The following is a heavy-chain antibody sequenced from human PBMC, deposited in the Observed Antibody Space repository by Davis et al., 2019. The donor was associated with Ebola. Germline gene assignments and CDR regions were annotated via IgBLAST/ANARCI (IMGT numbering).Heavy chain of an antibody. CDR3: TTPFYDYLWGFDY. J-gene: IGHJ4*02. Sequence: GESLKISCAASGFTFSRYAMSWVRQAPGKGLEWVSSISGSGGSTYYADSVKGRFTISRDNSKNTLYLQMNSLKTEDTAVYYCTTPFYDYLWGFDYWGQGTLVTVSS. V-gene: IGHV3-23*01. D-gene: IGHD3-16*01. CDR2: ISGSGGST. CDR1: GFTFSRYA.